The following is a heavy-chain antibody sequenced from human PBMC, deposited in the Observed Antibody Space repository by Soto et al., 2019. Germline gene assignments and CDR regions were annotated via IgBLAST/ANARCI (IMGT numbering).Heavy chain of an antibody. CDR2: ISSSSSTI. Sequence: EVQLVESGGGLVQPGGSLRLSCAPSGFTFSSYSMNWVRQAPGKGLEWVSYISSSSSTIYYADSVKGRLTISRDNAKTSLYLQMNSLRDEDTAVYYCAKAGWYSSSGYQGGYDDDGMDVW. CDR1: GFTFSSYS. D-gene: IGHD6-13*01. J-gene: IGHJ6*01. CDR3: AKAGWYSSSGYQGGYDDDGMDV. V-gene: IGHV3-48*02.